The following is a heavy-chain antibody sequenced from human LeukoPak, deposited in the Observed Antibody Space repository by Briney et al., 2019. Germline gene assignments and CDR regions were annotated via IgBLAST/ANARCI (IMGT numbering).Heavy chain of an antibody. CDR3: ASQEGYYYYYMDV. CDR1: GYTFTSYG. J-gene: IGHJ6*03. CDR2: IIPIFGTA. V-gene: IGHV1-69*13. Sequence: SVKVSCKASGYTFTSYGISWVRQAPGQGLEGMGGIIPIFGTANYAQKFQGRVTITADESTSTAYMELSSLRSEDTAVYYCASQEGYYYYYMDVWGKGTTVTISS.